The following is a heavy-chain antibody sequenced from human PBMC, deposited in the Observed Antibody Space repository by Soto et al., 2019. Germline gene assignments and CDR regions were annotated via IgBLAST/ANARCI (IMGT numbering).Heavy chain of an antibody. V-gene: IGHV1-69*13. CDR1: GGTFSSYA. CDR2: IIPIFGTA. J-gene: IGHJ4*02. CDR3: ASRYYYDSSGYYYQFDY. D-gene: IGHD3-22*01. Sequence: SVKVSCEASGGTFSSYAISWVRQAPGQGLEWMGGIIPIFGTANYAQKFQGRVTITADESTSTAYMELSSLRSEDTAVYYCASRYYYDSSGYYYQFDYWGQGTLVTAPQ.